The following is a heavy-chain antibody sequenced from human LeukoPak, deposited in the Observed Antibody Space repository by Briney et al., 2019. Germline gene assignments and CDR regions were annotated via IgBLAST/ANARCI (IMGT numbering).Heavy chain of an antibody. Sequence: GGSLRLSCAASAFTFSNFNMNWVRHAPGEGLEWISYISTSSSTISYADSVKGRFTISRDNAKNSLYLQMNSLRAEDTAVYYCAELGITMIGGVWGKGTTVTISS. J-gene: IGHJ6*04. V-gene: IGHV3-48*04. CDR3: AELGITMIGGV. D-gene: IGHD3-10*02. CDR1: AFTFSNFN. CDR2: ISTSSSTI.